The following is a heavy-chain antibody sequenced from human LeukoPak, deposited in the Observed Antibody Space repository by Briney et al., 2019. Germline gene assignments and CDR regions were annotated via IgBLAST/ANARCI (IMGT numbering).Heavy chain of an antibody. CDR2: INPNSGGT. D-gene: IGHD3-3*01. CDR1: GYTFTGCY. J-gene: IGHJ6*03. Sequence: GASVKVSCKASGYTFTGCYMHWVRQAPGQGLEWMGWINPNSGGTNYAQKFQGRVTMTRDTSISTAYMELGRLRSDDTAVYYCARDYDFWSGLYYYYMDVWGKGTTVTVSS. CDR3: ARDYDFWSGLYYYYMDV. V-gene: IGHV1-2*02.